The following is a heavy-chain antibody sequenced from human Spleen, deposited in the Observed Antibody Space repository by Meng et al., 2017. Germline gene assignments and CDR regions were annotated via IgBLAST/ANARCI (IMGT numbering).Heavy chain of an antibody. D-gene: IGHD5-12*01. Sequence: SCAASGFTFDDYTMHWVRQPAGKGLEWIGRIYASGRTDYNPSLKRRVTISADTSKNQFSLRLTSVTAADTAVYYCARDSYSGYAMAYWGQGKLVNGAS. CDR1: GFTFDDYT. CDR3: ARDSYSGYAMAY. V-gene: IGHV4-4*07. CDR2: IYASGRT. J-gene: IGHJ4*02.